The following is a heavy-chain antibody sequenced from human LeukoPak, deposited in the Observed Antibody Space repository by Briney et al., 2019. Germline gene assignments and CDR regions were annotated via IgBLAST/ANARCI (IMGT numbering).Heavy chain of an antibody. CDR3: ASLSLGSSKYYEY. J-gene: IGHJ4*02. Sequence: ASVKVSCKASGYTFTAQYIHWLRQAPGQGLEWMGWINPYNGAVKYAQKFQGRVSMTRDTSTNTAYVEMSGLRSDDSAVFYCASLSLGSSKYYEYWGQGTLVTVSS. CDR2: INPYNGAV. V-gene: IGHV1-2*02. D-gene: IGHD3-3*01. CDR1: GYTFTAQY.